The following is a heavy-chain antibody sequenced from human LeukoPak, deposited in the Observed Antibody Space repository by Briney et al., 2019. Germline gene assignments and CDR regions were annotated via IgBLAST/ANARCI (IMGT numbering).Heavy chain of an antibody. CDR1: GFTFSSYA. D-gene: IGHD2-2*03. CDR2: ISGSGGST. J-gene: IGHJ4*02. Sequence: GGSLRLXCAASGFTFSSYAMSWVRQTPGKGLESVSAISGSGGSTYYADSVKGRFTISRDNSKNTLYLQMNSLRAEDTAVYYCAKGLWMLMGYFDYWGQGTLVTVSS. V-gene: IGHV3-23*01. CDR3: AKGLWMLMGYFDY.